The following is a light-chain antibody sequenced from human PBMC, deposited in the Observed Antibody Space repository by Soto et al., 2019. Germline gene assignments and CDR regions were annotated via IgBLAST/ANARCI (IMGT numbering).Light chain of an antibody. V-gene: IGLV1-44*01. CDR2: RTD. CDR3: AAWDGSLNGLL. Sequence: QSVLTQPPSASGTPGQRVTISCSGRNSNIGSHTVNWYQQLPGKAPKLLISRTDQRPSGVPDRFSGSKSGTSASLAIGGLQSGDEADYYCAAWDGSLNGLLFGSGTKLTVL. J-gene: IGLJ1*01. CDR1: NSNIGSHT.